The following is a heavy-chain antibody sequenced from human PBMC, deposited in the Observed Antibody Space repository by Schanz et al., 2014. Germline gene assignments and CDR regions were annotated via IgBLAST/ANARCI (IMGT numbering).Heavy chain of an antibody. CDR3: ARNIIATARAYDI. D-gene: IGHD6-13*01. CDR2: INPNSGGT. V-gene: IGHV1-2*02. CDR1: GYTFTGYS. Sequence: QVQLLQSGAEVKKPGASVKVSCKASGYTFTGYSMHWVRQAPGQGLEWMGRINPNSGGTNYAQKFQGRVTMTRDTSISTAYMELRSLRSDDTAVYYCARNIIATARAYDIWGQGTMVTVSS. J-gene: IGHJ3*02.